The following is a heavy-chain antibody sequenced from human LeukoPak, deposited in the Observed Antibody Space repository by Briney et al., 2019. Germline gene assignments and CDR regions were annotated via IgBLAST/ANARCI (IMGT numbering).Heavy chain of an antibody. CDR1: GGTFSSYA. Sequence: GASAKVSCKASGGTFSSYAISWVRQAPGQGLEWMGRIIPILGIANYAQKFQGRVTITADKSTSTAYMELSSLRSEDTAVYYCARDRYYDSSGYYPDWGQGTLVTVSS. CDR2: IIPILGIA. D-gene: IGHD3-22*01. J-gene: IGHJ4*02. CDR3: ARDRYYDSSGYYPD. V-gene: IGHV1-69*04.